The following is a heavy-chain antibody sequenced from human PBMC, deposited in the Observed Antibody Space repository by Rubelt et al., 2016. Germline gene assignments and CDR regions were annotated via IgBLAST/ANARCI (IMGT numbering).Heavy chain of an antibody. CDR2: VFHSGTT. CDR3: ARIVEGGFWGGLYFDY. Sequence: QVQLQESGPGLVKTSETLSLTCTVSGYSISHGYYWGWIRQPPGKGLEWIGRVFHSGTTYYNPSLRGRVTISVETAKNQCSLKLSSVVAADTAVYYCARIVEGGFWGGLYFDYWGQGTLATVSS. D-gene: IGHD3-3*01. J-gene: IGHJ4*02. CDR1: GYSISHGYY. V-gene: IGHV4-38-2*02.